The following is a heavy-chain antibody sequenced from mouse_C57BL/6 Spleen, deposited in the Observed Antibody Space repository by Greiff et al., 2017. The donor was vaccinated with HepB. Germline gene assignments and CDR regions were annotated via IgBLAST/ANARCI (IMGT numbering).Heavy chain of an antibody. V-gene: IGHV3-6*01. CDR2: ISYDGSN. D-gene: IGHD2-5*01. CDR3: ARVGYYSNSYFDD. CDR1: GYSITSGYY. J-gene: IGHJ2*01. Sequence: EVKLQESGPGLVKPSQSLSLTCSVTGYSITSGYYWNWIRQFPGNKLEWMGYISYDGSNNYNPSLKNRISITRDTSKNQFFLKLNSVTTEDTATYYCARVGYYSNSYFDDWGQGTTLTVSS.